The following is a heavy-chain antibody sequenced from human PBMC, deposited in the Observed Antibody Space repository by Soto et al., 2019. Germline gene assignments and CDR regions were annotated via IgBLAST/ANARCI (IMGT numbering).Heavy chain of an antibody. CDR1: VYSFTGYY. D-gene: IGHD5-18*01. CDR2: INPNSGGT. Sequence: VSVQVSCKTSVYSFTGYYMPWVGQAAGQGRAWMGWINPNSGGTNSAKKFQGWVTMTRDTSISTAYMELSRLRSDDTAVYYCARVRLLGAPNTDIDAFDIWGQGTMVNVSS. V-gene: IGHV1-2*04. CDR3: ARVRLLGAPNTDIDAFDI. J-gene: IGHJ3*02.